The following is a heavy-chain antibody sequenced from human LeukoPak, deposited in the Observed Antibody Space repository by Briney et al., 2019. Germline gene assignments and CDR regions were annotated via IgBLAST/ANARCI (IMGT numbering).Heavy chain of an antibody. J-gene: IGHJ6*03. V-gene: IGHV1-3*03. Sequence: GASVKVSCKASGYTFTNYAIHWVRQAPGQRFEWMGWINAANGHTKYSQEFQDRITITRDTSATTAYMELSSLRSEDMALYYCARGRGPPNTNRDFYYYYYMDVWGTGTTVTVSS. CDR2: INAANGHT. D-gene: IGHD3-10*01. CDR1: GYTFTNYA. CDR3: ARGRGPPNTNRDFYYYYYMDV.